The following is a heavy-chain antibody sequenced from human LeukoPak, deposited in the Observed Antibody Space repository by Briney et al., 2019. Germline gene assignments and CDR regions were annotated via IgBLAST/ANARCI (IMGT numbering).Heavy chain of an antibody. V-gene: IGHV3-23*01. CDR3: ANIVGATDFDY. D-gene: IGHD1-26*01. CDR2: ISGSGGST. CDR1: GFTFSSYA. Sequence: GGSLRPSCAASGFTFSSYAMSWVRQAPGKGLEWVSAISGSGGSTYYADSVKGRFTISRDNSKNTLYLQMNSLRAEDTAVYYCANIVGATDFDYWGQGTLVTVSS. J-gene: IGHJ4*02.